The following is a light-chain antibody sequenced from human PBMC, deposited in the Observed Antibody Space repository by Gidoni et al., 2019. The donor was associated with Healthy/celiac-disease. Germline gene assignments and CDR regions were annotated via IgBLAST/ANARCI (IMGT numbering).Light chain of an antibody. Sequence: QSSLTQHASVSGSPGQSITISYTVTSSDVGGYHYVSWYQQHPGKAPKLMIYDVSNRPSGVSNRFSGSKSGNTASLTISGLQAEDEADYYCSSYTSSSTLVVFGGGTKLTVL. J-gene: IGLJ2*01. V-gene: IGLV2-14*03. CDR1: SSDVGGYHY. CDR2: DVS. CDR3: SSYTSSSTLVV.